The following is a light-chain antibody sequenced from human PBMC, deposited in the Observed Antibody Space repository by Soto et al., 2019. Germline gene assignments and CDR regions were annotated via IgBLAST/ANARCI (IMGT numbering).Light chain of an antibody. J-gene: IGKJ5*01. CDR2: GAS. CDR3: QHYGALPIT. V-gene: IGKV3-15*01. Sequence: MLMTQYPATLAVPPAQRVTLSCRTSHSVNSHVAWYQQKPGQAPRLLISGASTGATGIPARFSGSGSGTEFTLTISRLEPEDFALYYCQHYGALPITFGQGTRLEI. CDR1: HSVNSH.